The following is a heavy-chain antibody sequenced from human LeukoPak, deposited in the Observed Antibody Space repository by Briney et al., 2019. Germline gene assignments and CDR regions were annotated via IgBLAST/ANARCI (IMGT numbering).Heavy chain of an antibody. J-gene: IGHJ4*02. CDR2: FGGSGGTI. Sequence: GSLRLSCAASGFTFSTYAMSWVRQAPGKGLEWVSHFGGSGGTIYYADSVKGRFTISRDNSKNTLYLQMNSLRAEDTAVYYCAKSDCGGDCHLLDYWGQGTLVTVSS. CDR3: AKSDCGGDCHLLDY. CDR1: GFTFSTYA. V-gene: IGHV3-23*01. D-gene: IGHD2-21*02.